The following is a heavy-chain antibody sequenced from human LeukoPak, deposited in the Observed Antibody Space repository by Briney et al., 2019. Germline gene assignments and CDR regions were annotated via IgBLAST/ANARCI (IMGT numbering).Heavy chain of an antibody. CDR3: ARDGRAMVRGLYGMDV. V-gene: IGHV3-66*01. D-gene: IGHD3-10*01. CDR1: GFIVSSNY. J-gene: IGHJ6*02. CDR2: IYSGGST. Sequence: GGSLRLSCAASGFIVSSNYMSWVRQAPGKGPEWVSVIYSGGSTYYAGSVKGRFTISRDNSKNTLYLQMNSLRAEDTAAYYCARDGRAMVRGLYGMDVWGQGTTVTVSS.